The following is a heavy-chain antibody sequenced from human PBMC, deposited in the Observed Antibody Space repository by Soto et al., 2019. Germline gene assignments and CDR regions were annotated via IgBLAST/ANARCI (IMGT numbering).Heavy chain of an antibody. CDR1: GFTLSGFD. Sequence: EAQLVESGGGLVQPGGSLKLSCAASGFTLSGFDIHWVRQASGEGLEWVGRIKTKVESYATALAASVKGRFTLSRDDPKNTAYLEMNSLKTEDTAVYYCTRRYCSGGGCSSDFDYWGQGTLVTVSS. V-gene: IGHV3-73*01. D-gene: IGHD2-15*01. CDR3: TRRYCSGGGCSSDFDY. J-gene: IGHJ4*02. CDR2: IKTKVESYAT.